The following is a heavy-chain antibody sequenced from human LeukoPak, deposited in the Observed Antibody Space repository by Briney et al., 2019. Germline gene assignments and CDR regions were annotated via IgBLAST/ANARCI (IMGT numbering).Heavy chain of an antibody. Sequence: ASVKVSCKASGGTFSSYAISWVRQAPGQGLEWMGGIIPIFGTANYAQKFQGRVTITADESTSTAYMELSSLRSEDTAVYYCAREIQSFTIFGVVPGAHWFDPWGQGTLVTVSS. J-gene: IGHJ5*02. CDR1: GGTFSSYA. D-gene: IGHD3-3*01. CDR2: IIPIFGTA. V-gene: IGHV1-69*13. CDR3: AREIQSFTIFGVVPGAHWFDP.